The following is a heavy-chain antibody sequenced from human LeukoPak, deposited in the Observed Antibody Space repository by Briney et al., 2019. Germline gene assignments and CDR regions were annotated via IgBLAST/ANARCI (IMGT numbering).Heavy chain of an antibody. V-gene: IGHV3-48*03. CDR3: TRVIPDSSGWIPFDC. Sequence: GGSLRLSCAAPGFTFSSYEMNWVRQAPGKGLEWVSYISGSASTIYYADSVKGRFTISRDSAKNSLYLQMNSLRAEDMAVYYCTRVIPDSSGWIPFDCWGQGTLVTVSS. CDR2: ISGSASTI. J-gene: IGHJ4*02. D-gene: IGHD6-19*01. CDR1: GFTFSSYE.